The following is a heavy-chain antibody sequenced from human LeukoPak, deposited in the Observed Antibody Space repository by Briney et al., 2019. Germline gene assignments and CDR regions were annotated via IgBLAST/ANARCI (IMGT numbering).Heavy chain of an antibody. D-gene: IGHD6-6*01. CDR2: ISYDGSNK. CDR1: GFTFSSYA. CDR3: ARESEDSSHYYFDY. V-gene: IGHV3-30-3*01. Sequence: PGGSLRLSCAASGFTFSSYAMHWVRQAPGKGLEWVAVISYDGSNKYYADSVKGRFTISRDNSKNTLYLQMNSLRAEDTAVYYCARESEDSSHYYFDYWGQGTLVTVSS. J-gene: IGHJ4*02.